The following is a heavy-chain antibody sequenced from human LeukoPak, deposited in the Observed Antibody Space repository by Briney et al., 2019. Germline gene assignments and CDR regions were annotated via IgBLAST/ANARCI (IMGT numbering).Heavy chain of an antibody. V-gene: IGHV1-69*05. Sequence: SVKVSCKASGGTFSSYAISWVRQAPGQGLEWMGRIIPIFGTANYAQKFQGRVTITTDESTGTAYMELSSLRSEDTAVYYCARLDFWSGYYFDNWGQETLVTVSS. CDR1: GGTFSSYA. CDR2: IIPIFGTA. D-gene: IGHD3-3*01. CDR3: ARLDFWSGYYFDN. J-gene: IGHJ4*02.